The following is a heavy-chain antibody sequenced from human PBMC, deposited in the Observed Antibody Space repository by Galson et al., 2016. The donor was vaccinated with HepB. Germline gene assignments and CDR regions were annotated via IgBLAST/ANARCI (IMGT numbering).Heavy chain of an antibody. J-gene: IGHJ1*01. D-gene: IGHD3-22*01. V-gene: IGHV3-23*01. CDR2: ISTSGDRS. Sequence: SLRLSCAASGFTFRNSAMTWVRHVPGKGLEWVSGISTSGDRSYYPDSVRGRFSMTRDNSKNTVYLERIGLRPEDTAIYYWAKSGYDGSGYGFNEYWGQGTQVTVTS. CDR3: AKSGYDGSGYGFNEY. CDR1: GFTFRNSA.